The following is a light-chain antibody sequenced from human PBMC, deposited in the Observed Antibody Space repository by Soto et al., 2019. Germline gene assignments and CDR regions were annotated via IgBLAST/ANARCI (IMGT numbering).Light chain of an antibody. CDR3: QQSYSTPLVT. CDR2: AAS. V-gene: IGKV1-39*01. Sequence: DIQMTQSPSYLSASVGDRVTITCRASQTISTSLHWYQQKPGKAPKLLIYAASSLQSGVPSRFTGSGSVTDFTLTISSLQPEDFATYYCQQSYSTPLVTFGPGTKVDI. CDR1: QTISTS. J-gene: IGKJ3*01.